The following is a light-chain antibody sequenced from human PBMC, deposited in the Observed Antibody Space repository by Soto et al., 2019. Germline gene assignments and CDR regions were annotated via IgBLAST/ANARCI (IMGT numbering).Light chain of an antibody. CDR2: GAS. CDR3: QQYNNWPLFT. J-gene: IGKJ3*01. Sequence: EIVMTQSPATLSVSPGERATLSCRASQSVSSNLAWYQQKPGQSPRLLIYGASTRATDIPGRFNGSASGTEFTLTISSLQAEDFAVYYCQQYNNWPLFTFGPGTKLDIK. CDR1: QSVSSN. V-gene: IGKV3-15*01.